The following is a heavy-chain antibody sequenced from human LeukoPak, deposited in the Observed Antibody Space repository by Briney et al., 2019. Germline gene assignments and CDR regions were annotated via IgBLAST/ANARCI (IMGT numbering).Heavy chain of an antibody. V-gene: IGHV3-48*03. D-gene: IGHD1-26*01. CDR2: ISSGGSTV. CDR3: ARVIIVGATGI. CDR1: GFTFSSYE. Sequence: GGSLRLSCAASGFTFSSYEMNWVRQAPGKGLEWVSYISSGGSTVHYADSVKGRFTISRDNAKNSLFLPMNSLTAEDTAVYYCARVIIVGATGIWGQGTMVPVSS. J-gene: IGHJ3*02.